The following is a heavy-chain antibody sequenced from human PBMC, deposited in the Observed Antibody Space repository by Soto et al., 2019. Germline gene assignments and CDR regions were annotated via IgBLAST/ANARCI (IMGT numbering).Heavy chain of an antibody. J-gene: IGHJ4*02. CDR1: GFTFSSYS. V-gene: IGHV3-48*02. Sequence: EVQLVESGGGLVQPGGSLRLSCAASGFTFSSYSMNWVRQAPGKGLEWVSYISSSSSTIYYADSVKGRFTISRDNAKNSLYLQMNSLRDEDTAVYYCARVAGTWYSSSSGNYFDYWGQGTLVTVSS. CDR3: ARVAGTWYSSSSGNYFDY. CDR2: ISSSSSTI. D-gene: IGHD6-6*01.